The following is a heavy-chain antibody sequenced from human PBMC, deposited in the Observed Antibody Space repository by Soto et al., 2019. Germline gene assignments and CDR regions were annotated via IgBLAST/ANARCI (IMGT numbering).Heavy chain of an antibody. D-gene: IGHD3-10*01. CDR1: GFTFSSYG. CDR2: ISYDGSNK. Sequence: QVQLVESGGGVVQPGRSLRLSCAASGFTFSSYGMHWVRQAPGKGLEWVAVISYDGSNKYYADSVKGRFTISRDNSKNTPYLQMNSQRAEDTARHHCAKARFTSSLYYAIDVWGQGTTVTVSS. CDR3: AKARFTSSLYYAIDV. J-gene: IGHJ6*02. V-gene: IGHV3-30*18.